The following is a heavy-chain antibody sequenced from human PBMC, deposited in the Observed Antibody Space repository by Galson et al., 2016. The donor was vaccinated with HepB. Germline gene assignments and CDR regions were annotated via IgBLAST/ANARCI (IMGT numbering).Heavy chain of an antibody. CDR1: GDSISDYY. Sequence: ETLSLTCTVSGDSISDYYWSWIRQPPGKGLEWIGYLFHTGSTSYNPSLKSRVTLSVDMSKNQLSLRLHSVTAADTAVYYCASSLAPVGWFDPWGQGALVTVSS. CDR2: LFHTGST. CDR3: ASSLAPVGWFDP. D-gene: IGHD3-16*02. V-gene: IGHV4-59*01. J-gene: IGHJ5*02.